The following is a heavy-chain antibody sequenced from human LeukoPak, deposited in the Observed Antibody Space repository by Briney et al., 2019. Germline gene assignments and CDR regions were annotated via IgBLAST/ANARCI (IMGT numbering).Heavy chain of an antibody. CDR1: GGSMSKYC. CDR2: IYTSGST. D-gene: IGHD3-10*01. J-gene: IGHJ6*03. V-gene: IGHV4-4*07. Sequence: SETLSLTCSVSGGSMSKYCWSWIRQPAGKGLEWIGRIYTSGSTNYNPSLKSRVTISVDTSKNQFSLKLSSVTAADTAVYYCARDRRDMVRGINIVRQYHYYYYMDVWGKGTTVTVSS. CDR3: ARDRRDMVRGINIVRQYHYYYYMDV.